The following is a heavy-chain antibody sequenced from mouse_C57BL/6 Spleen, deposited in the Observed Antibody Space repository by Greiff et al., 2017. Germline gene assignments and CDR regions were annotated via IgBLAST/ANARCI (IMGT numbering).Heavy chain of an antibody. CDR1: GFTFSDYY. V-gene: IGHV5-12*01. J-gene: IGHJ2*01. CDR3: ARQGYDYPYFDY. CDR2: ISNGGGST. D-gene: IGHD2-4*01. Sequence: EVQVVESGGGLVQPGGSLKLSCAASGFTFSDYYMYWVRQTPEKRLEWVAYISNGGGSTYYPDTVKGRFTISRDNAKNTLYLQMSRLKSEDSAMYYCARQGYDYPYFDYWGQGTTLTVSS.